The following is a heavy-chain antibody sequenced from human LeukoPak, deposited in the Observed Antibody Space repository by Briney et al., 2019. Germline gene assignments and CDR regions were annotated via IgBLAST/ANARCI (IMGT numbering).Heavy chain of an antibody. CDR2: INHSGST. J-gene: IGHJ3*02. D-gene: IGHD3-22*01. CDR1: GGSFSGYY. CDR3: ARGRKLMYYYDSSGYYYRPESVAFDI. Sequence: SETLSLTCAAYGGSFSGYYWRWIRQPPGKGLEWIGEINHSGSTNYNPSLKSRVTISVDTSKNQFSLQLSSVTATDTAVYYCARGRKLMYYYDSSGYYYRPESVAFDIWGQGTMVTVSS. V-gene: IGHV4-34*01.